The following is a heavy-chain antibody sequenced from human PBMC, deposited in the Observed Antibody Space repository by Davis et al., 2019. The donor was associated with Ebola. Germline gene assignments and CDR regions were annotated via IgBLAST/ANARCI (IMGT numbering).Heavy chain of an antibody. CDR1: GGTFSSYA. CDR3: ARGTIAAAGMVY. V-gene: IGHV1-69*13. Sequence: SVKVSCKASGGTFSSYAISWVRQAPGQGLEWMGGIIPIFSTANYAQKFQGRVTITADESTSTAYMELSSLRSEDTAVYYCARGTIAAAGMVYWGQGTLVTVSS. CDR2: IIPIFSTA. J-gene: IGHJ4*02. D-gene: IGHD6-13*01.